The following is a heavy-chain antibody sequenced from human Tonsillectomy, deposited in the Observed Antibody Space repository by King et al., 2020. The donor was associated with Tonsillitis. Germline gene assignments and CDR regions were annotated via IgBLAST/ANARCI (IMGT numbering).Heavy chain of an antibody. CDR3: AGDGRDYALFEGWKY. D-gene: IGHD4-17*01. Sequence: VQLVESGAEVKKPGASVKVSCKASGYSFTSNGISWVRQAPGQGLEWMGWISTYNGNTNYAQKLQGRVTMTTDTSTSTAYMELRSLTSDDTAVYYCAGDGRDYALFEGWKYWGQGTLVTVSS. V-gene: IGHV1-18*04. CDR2: ISTYNGNT. J-gene: IGHJ4*02. CDR1: GYSFTSNG.